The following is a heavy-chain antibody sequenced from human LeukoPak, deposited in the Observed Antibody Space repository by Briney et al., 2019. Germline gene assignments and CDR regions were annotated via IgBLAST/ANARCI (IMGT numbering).Heavy chain of an antibody. V-gene: IGHV3-23*01. D-gene: IGHD6-13*01. CDR2: ISGSGGST. Sequence: GGSLRLSCAASGFTFSSYAMSWVRKAPGKGLEWVSAISGSGGSTYYADSVKGRFTISRDNSKNTLYLQMNSLRAEDTAVYYCAKGKKGPIAAAGPPYDYWGQGTLVTVSS. CDR1: GFTFSSYA. CDR3: AKGKKGPIAAAGPPYDY. J-gene: IGHJ4*02.